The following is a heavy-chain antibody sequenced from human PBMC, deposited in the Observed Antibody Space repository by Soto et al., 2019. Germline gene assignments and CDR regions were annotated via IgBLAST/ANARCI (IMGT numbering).Heavy chain of an antibody. CDR2: IIPILGIA. Sequence: QVQLVQSGAEVKKPGSSVKVSCKASGGTFSSYTISWVRQAPGQGLEWMGRIIPILGIANYAQKIQGRVTITADKSTSTAYMELSSLRSEDTAVYYCASLMSSGYYYGMDVWGQGTTVTASS. D-gene: IGHD3-10*01. CDR1: GGTFSSYT. V-gene: IGHV1-69*02. J-gene: IGHJ6*02. CDR3: ASLMSSGYYYGMDV.